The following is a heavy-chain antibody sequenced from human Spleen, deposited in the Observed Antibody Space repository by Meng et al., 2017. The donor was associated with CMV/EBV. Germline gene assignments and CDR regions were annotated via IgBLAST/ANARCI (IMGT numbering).Heavy chain of an antibody. CDR1: GFTFSSYG. J-gene: IGHJ4*02. V-gene: IGHV3-23*01. Sequence: RGSLRLCWAASGFTFSSYGMSWVRQAPGRGLEWVSTINNYGGSTSYADSVKGRFTISRDNSKNTLYLQMNSLRAEDTAVYYCAKGYSSSWYGVPFDYWGQGTLVTVSS. D-gene: IGHD6-13*01. CDR2: INNYGGST. CDR3: AKGYSSSWYGVPFDY.